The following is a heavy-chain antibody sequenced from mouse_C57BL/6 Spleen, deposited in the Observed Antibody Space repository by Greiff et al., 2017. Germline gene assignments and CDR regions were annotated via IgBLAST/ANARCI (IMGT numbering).Heavy chain of an antibody. D-gene: IGHD2-1*01. CDR1: GYTFTSYW. CDR3: ARSNGNYDPRDAMDY. Sequence: QVQLQQPGAELVKPGASVKLSCKASGYTFTSYWMPWVKQRPGRGLEWIGRIDPNSGCTKYNEKFKSKVTLTVDKPSSTAYMQLSSLTSEDSAVYYCARSNGNYDPRDAMDYWGQGTSVTVSS. J-gene: IGHJ4*01. V-gene: IGHV1-72*01. CDR2: IDPNSGCT.